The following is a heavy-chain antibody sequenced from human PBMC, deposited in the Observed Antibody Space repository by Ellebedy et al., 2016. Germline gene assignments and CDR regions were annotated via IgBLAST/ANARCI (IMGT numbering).Heavy chain of an antibody. V-gene: IGHV3-13*01. CDR2: IGTAGDT. J-gene: IGHJ4*02. CDR3: ARGLRRKDYEGFDY. Sequence: GESLKISCAASGFTFSSYDMHWVRQATGKGLEWVSAIGTAGDTYYPGSVKGRFTISRENAKNSLYLQMNSLRAEDTAVYYCARGLRRKDYEGFDYWGQGTLVTVSS. D-gene: IGHD4-17*01. CDR1: GFTFSSYD.